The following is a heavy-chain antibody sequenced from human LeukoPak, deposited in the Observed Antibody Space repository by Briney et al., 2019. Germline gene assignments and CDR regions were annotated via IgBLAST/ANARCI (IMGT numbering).Heavy chain of an antibody. CDR3: ARDAAFSAFNM. V-gene: IGHV3-23*01. CDR1: GFTFSSSA. Sequence: GGSLRLSCAASGFTFSSSAMSWVRQVPGKGLEWVSGISASGGSTNYADSVRGRFTISRDNAKNSLYLQMNSLRDEDTAVYYCARDAAFSAFNMWGQGTMVTVSS. CDR2: ISASGGST. D-gene: IGHD2-15*01. J-gene: IGHJ3*02.